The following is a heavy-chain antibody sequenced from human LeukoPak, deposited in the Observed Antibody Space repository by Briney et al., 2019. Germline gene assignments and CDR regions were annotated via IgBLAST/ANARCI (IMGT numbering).Heavy chain of an antibody. Sequence: GGSLSLSCAASGFTFSSYGMPWVRQAPGKGLEWVAVIWYDGSNKYYADSVKGGFTISRDKSKNTLYLQMNSLRAEDTAVYYCARDLHGGCKPWGQGTLVTVSS. D-gene: IGHD2-15*01. CDR1: GFTFSSYG. CDR2: IWYDGSNK. V-gene: IGHV3-33*01. J-gene: IGHJ4*02. CDR3: ARDLHGGCKP.